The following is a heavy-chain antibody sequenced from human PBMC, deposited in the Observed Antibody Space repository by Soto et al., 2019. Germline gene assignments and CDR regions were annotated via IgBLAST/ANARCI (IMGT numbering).Heavy chain of an antibody. J-gene: IGHJ5*02. Sequence: QVQLVESGGGVVQPGRSLRLSCAASGFTFSSYGMHWVRQAPGKGLEGVAVISYDGSNKYYADSVKGRFTISRDNSKNTLYLQMNSLRAEDTAVYYCAKRAGDDFWSGYYGARDCFDPWGQGTLVTVSS. D-gene: IGHD3-3*01. CDR2: ISYDGSNK. CDR3: AKRAGDDFWSGYYGARDCFDP. CDR1: GFTFSSYG. V-gene: IGHV3-30*18.